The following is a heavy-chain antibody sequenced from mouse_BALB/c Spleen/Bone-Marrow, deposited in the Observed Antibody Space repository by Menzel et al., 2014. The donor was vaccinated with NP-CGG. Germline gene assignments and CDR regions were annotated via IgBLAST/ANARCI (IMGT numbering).Heavy chain of an antibody. CDR2: IYPGDGDT. Sequence: VQLQQSGAELVRPGSSVKISWKASGYAFSVYWMNWVKQRPGQGLEWIGQIYPGDGDTNYNGKFKGRATLTADKSSNTAYMQLSSLTSEDSAVYFCARGGISVDYWGQGTTLTVSS. V-gene: IGHV1-80*01. J-gene: IGHJ2*01. CDR1: GYAFSVYW. CDR3: ARGGISVDY.